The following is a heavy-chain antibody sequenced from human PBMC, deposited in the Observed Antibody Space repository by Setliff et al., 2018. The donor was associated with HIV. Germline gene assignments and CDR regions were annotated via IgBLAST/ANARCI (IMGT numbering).Heavy chain of an antibody. CDR2: IYTSGST. J-gene: IGHJ4*02. V-gene: IGHV4-4*08. CDR1: GGPISSYY. D-gene: IGHD3-10*01. Sequence: SETLSLTCTVSGGPISSYYWSWIRQPPGKGLEWIGFIYTSGSTNYNPSLKSPVTISVDTSKNQFSLKLSSVTAADTAVYYCARMSCSDQTCYFFDFWGQGALVTVSS. CDR3: ARMSCSDQTCYFFDF.